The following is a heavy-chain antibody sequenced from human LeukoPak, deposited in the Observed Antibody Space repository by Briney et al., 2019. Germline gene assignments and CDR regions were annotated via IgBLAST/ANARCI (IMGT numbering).Heavy chain of an antibody. CDR1: GFTFSSYS. D-gene: IGHD3-22*01. CDR2: ISSSSTYI. Sequence: TGGSLRLSCAASGFTFSSYSMNWFRQAPGKGLEWVSSISSSSTYIYYADSVKGRFTISRDNAKNSLYLQMNSLRAEDTAVYYCARVGSSGYPIDYWGQGTLVTVSS. CDR3: ARVGSSGYPIDY. J-gene: IGHJ4*02. V-gene: IGHV3-21*04.